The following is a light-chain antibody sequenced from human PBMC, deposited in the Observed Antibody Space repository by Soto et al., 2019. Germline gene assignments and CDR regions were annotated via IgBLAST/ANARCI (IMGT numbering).Light chain of an antibody. CDR1: SSDIGDSNY. CDR3: SSFRSSSTSYV. CDR2: DVS. J-gene: IGLJ1*01. V-gene: IGLV2-14*03. Sequence: SVLTQPASVSGSPGQSITISCPGTSSDIGDSNYVPWYQQHPGKAPKLVIYDVSNRPSGVSNRSSGSKSANTASLTISGLQAEDEADYYCSSFRSSSTSYVFGTGTKVTVL.